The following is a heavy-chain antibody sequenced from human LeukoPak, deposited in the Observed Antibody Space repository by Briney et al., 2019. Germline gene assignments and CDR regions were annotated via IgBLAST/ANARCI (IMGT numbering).Heavy chain of an antibody. J-gene: IGHJ5*02. Sequence: APVKVSCKASGYTFTCYYMHWVRQAPGQGREGMGWINPNSGGTNYAQKFQGRVTMTRDTSISTAYMELSRLRSDDTAVYYCARDGGEIVVVPAAPFDPWGQGTLVTVSS. D-gene: IGHD2-2*01. CDR1: GYTFTCYY. CDR2: INPNSGGT. V-gene: IGHV1-2*02. CDR3: ARDGGEIVVVPAAPFDP.